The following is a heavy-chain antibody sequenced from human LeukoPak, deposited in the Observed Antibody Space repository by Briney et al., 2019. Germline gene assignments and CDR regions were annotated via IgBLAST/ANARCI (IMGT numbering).Heavy chain of an antibody. CDR2: INHSGGST. D-gene: IGHD3-3*01. CDR3: ARVAKFLEWLTYYYYMDV. CDR1: GYTFTSYY. Sequence: ASVKVSCKASGYTFTSYYMHWVRQAPGQGLEWMGIINHSGGSTSYAQKFQGRVTMTRDTSTSTVYMELSSLRSEDTAVYYCARVAKFLEWLTYYYYMDVWGKGTTVTVSS. V-gene: IGHV1-46*01. J-gene: IGHJ6*03.